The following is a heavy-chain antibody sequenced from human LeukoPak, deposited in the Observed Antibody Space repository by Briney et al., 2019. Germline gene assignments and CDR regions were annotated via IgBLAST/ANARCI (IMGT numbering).Heavy chain of an antibody. CDR3: ARWGGTRQFYFDY. J-gene: IGHJ4*02. V-gene: IGHV3-33*01. CDR2: INYDGSNR. Sequence: GGSLRLSCAASGFRLSDYGLHWVRQGPGKGLEWLAVINYDGSNRYCADSVKGRFTISKDSSENTLYLQMNRLRVDDTAIYYCARWGGTRQFYFDYWGQGTLATVSS. D-gene: IGHD2-2*01. CDR1: GFRLSDYG.